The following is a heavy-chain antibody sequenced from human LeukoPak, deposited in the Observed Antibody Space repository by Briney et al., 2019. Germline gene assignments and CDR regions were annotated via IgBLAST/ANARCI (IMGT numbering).Heavy chain of an antibody. V-gene: IGHV3-74*01. J-gene: IGHJ4*02. CDR3: AKDAVYGSGCVDY. D-gene: IGHD3-10*01. Sequence: GGSLRLSCAASGFTFSNYWMHWVRQAPGKGLVWVSRIKPDGSGTSYVDSVKGRFTISRDNAKSTLYLQMNSLGAEDTAVYYCAKDAVYGSGCVDYWGQGALVTVSS. CDR1: GFTFSNYW. CDR2: IKPDGSGT.